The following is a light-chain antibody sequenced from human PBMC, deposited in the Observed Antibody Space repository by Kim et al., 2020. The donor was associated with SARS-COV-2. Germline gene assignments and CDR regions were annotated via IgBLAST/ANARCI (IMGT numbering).Light chain of an antibody. V-gene: IGLV1-47*01. CDR3: AAWDDSLSGPGV. J-gene: IGLJ3*02. Sequence: QRVTISCSGSSSNIGSNYVYWYQQLPGTAPKLLIYRNNQRPSGVPDRFSSSKSGTSASLAISGLRSEDEADYYCAAWDDSLSGPGVFGGGTQLTVL. CDR2: RNN. CDR1: SSNIGSNY.